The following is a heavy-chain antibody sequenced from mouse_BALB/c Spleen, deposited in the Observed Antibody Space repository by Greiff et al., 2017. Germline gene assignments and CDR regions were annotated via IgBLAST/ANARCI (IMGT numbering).Heavy chain of an antibody. J-gene: IGHJ4*01. Sequence: QVQLQQSGAELARPGASVKLSCKASGYTFTSYWMQWVKQRPGQGLEWIGAIYPGDGDTRYTQKFKGKATLTADKSSSTAYMQLSSLASEDSAVYYCARRGSSRDYYAMDYWGQGTSVTVSS. D-gene: IGHD1-1*01. V-gene: IGHV1-87*01. CDR1: GYTFTSYW. CDR3: ARRGSSRDYYAMDY. CDR2: IYPGDGDT.